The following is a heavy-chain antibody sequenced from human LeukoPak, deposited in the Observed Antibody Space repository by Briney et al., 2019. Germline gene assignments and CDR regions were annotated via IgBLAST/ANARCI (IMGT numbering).Heavy chain of an antibody. CDR1: GGSISSSSYY. V-gene: IGHV4-39*02. J-gene: IGHJ4*02. CDR2: IYDSGST. D-gene: IGHD1-26*01. Sequence: SETLSLTCTVSGGSISSSSYYWGWIRQPPGKGLEWIGSIYDSGSTYYNPSLKSRVTISVDTSKNQFSLKLNSVTAADTAVYYCARDPREDYFDYWGQGTLVTVSS. CDR3: ARDPREDYFDY.